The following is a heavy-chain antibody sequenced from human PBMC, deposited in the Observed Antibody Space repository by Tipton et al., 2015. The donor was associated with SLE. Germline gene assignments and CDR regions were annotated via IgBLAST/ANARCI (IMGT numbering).Heavy chain of an antibody. V-gene: IGHV4-59*08. J-gene: IGHJ6*02. D-gene: IGHD3-22*01. CDR2: FYYSGST. CDR1: GGSISSYY. Sequence: TLSLTCTVSGGSISSYYWSWIRQPPGKGLEWIGYFYYSGSTNYNPSLKSRVTISVDTSKNQFSLKLSSVTAADTAVYYCASRDSSGSNYYYYGMDVWGQGTTVTVSS. CDR3: ASRDSSGSNYYYYGMDV.